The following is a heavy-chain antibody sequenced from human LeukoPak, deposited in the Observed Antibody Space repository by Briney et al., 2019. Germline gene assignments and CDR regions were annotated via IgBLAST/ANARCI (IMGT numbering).Heavy chain of an antibody. D-gene: IGHD6-13*01. CDR2: IGTAGDT. CDR3: ARGGQQLDHFDY. V-gene: IGHV3-13*01. Sequence: GSLRLSCAASGFTFSSYDMHWVRQATGKGLEWVSAIGTAGDTYYPGSVKGRFTISRENAKNSLYLQMNSLRAGDTAVYYCARGGQQLDHFDYWGQGTLVTVSS. CDR1: GFTFSSYD. J-gene: IGHJ4*02.